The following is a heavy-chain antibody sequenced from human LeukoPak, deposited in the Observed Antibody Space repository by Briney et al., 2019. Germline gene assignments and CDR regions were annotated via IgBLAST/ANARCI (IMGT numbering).Heavy chain of an antibody. CDR2: ISSGSSDI. Sequence: GGSLRLSCAASGFTFSSYSMNWVRQAPGKGLEWVSSISSGSSDIYYAHSVKGRCTISRDNAKNTLYLQMNSLRAEDTAVYYCARDLGFDYWGQGTLVTASS. CDR3: ARDLGFDY. V-gene: IGHV3-21*01. CDR1: GFTFSSYS. J-gene: IGHJ4*02.